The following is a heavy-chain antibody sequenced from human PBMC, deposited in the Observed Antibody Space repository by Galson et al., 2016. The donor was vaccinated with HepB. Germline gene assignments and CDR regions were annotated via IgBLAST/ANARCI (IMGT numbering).Heavy chain of an antibody. CDR2: INSDGTIS. V-gene: IGHV3-74*01. Sequence: SLRLSCAASGFAFSSHWMHWVRQDLGKGLVWVSRINSDGTISNYADSVKGRFTISRDNAKNTLYLQMNSLRPEDTAVYFCVRDHSVVPTTAYNLFDTWGRGTLVTVSS. J-gene: IGHJ5*02. D-gene: IGHD4-23*01. CDR3: VRDHSVVPTTAYNLFDT. CDR1: GFAFSSHW.